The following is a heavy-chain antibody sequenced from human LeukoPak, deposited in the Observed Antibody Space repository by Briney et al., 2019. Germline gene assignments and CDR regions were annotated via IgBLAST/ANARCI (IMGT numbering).Heavy chain of an antibody. CDR2: IYVSGST. V-gene: IGHV4-59*01. Sequence: SETLSLTCTVSGVSITGDYWSWLRQPPGKGLEWIGFIYVSGSTNYNPSLTSRVTISVDTSKNQFSLNLRPVTTADTALYYCARGGASSRHFDYWGQGTLVTVSS. D-gene: IGHD3-10*01. J-gene: IGHJ4*02. CDR3: ARGGASSRHFDY. CDR1: GVSITGDY.